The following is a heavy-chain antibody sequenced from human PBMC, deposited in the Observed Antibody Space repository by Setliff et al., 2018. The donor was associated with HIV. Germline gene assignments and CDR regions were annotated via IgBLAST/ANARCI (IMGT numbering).Heavy chain of an antibody. V-gene: IGHV3-23*01. Sequence: GGSLRLSCVGTGFAFSTFDMNWVRQTPRKGLEWVSAISGSGGSTYYADSVKGRFTISRDNFENTLYLQMNSLRAEDTAVYYCAKGTSYGSGLFDYWGQGTLVTVSS. CDR2: ISGSGGST. CDR3: AKGTSYGSGLFDY. J-gene: IGHJ4*02. CDR1: GFAFSTFD. D-gene: IGHD3-10*01.